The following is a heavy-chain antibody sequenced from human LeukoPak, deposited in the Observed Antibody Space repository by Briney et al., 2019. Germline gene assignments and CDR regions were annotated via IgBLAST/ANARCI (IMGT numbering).Heavy chain of an antibody. D-gene: IGHD1-7*01. CDR3: AREWITGTKDAFDI. J-gene: IGHJ3*02. CDR1: GGTFSSYA. CDR2: IIPIFGTA. V-gene: IGHV1-69*13. Sequence: SVKVFCKASGGTFSSYAISWVRQAPGQGLEWMGGIIPIFGTANYAQKFQGRVTITADESTSTAYVELSSLRSEDTAVYYCAREWITGTKDAFDIWGQGTMVTVSS.